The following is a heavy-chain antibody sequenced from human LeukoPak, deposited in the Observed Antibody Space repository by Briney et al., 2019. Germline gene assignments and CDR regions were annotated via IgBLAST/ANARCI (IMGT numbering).Heavy chain of an antibody. CDR1: GFTFDDYA. CDR3: AKDRSYGYGIDY. CDR2: ISWNSGSI. V-gene: IGHV3-9*03. Sequence: PGSSLRLSCAASGFTFDDYAVHWVRQAPGKGLEWVSGISWNSGSIGYADSVKGRFTISRDNAKNSLYLQMNSLRAEDMALYYCAKDRSYGYGIDYWGQGTLVTVSS. D-gene: IGHD5-18*01. J-gene: IGHJ4*02.